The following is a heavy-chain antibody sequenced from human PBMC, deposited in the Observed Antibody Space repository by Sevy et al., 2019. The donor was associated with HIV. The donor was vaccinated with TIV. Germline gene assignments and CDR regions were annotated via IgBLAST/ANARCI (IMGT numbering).Heavy chain of an antibody. J-gene: IGHJ6*02. Sequence: GGSLRLSCAASGFTFSSYAMHWVRQAPGKGLEWVSVISYDGSNKYYANSMKGRFTISRDNCKNTLYLQMNSLRAEDTAVYYCARTEGDGYNPYYYYYGMDVWGQGTTVTVSS. D-gene: IGHD5-12*01. CDR1: GFTFSSYA. V-gene: IGHV3-30-3*01. CDR3: ARTEGDGYNPYYYYYGMDV. CDR2: ISYDGSNK.